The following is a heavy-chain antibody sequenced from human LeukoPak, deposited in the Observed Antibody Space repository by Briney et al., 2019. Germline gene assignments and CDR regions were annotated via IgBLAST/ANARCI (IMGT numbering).Heavy chain of an antibody. D-gene: IGHD3-10*01. CDR3: ARLGWFSGSYYTYFDY. J-gene: IGHJ4*02. V-gene: IGHV5-51*01. Sequence: GESLKISCKGSGYSFTSYWIGWVRQMPGKGLGWMGIIYPGDSDTRYSPSFQGQVTISADKSISTAYLQWSSLKASDTAMYYCARLGWFSGSYYTYFDYWGQGTLVTVSS. CDR2: IYPGDSDT. CDR1: GYSFTSYW.